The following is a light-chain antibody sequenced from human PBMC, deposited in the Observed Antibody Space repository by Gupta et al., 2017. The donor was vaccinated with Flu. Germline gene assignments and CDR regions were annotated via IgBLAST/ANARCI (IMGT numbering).Light chain of an antibody. Sequence: VTITCRASQIISSWLAWYQQKPGKAPKVLIYKASSVESGVPSRFSGSGSGTEFTLTISSLQPDDFATYYCQQYHTYPYTFGQGTKLEMK. J-gene: IGKJ2*01. CDR3: QQYHTYPYT. CDR1: QIISSW. CDR2: KAS. V-gene: IGKV1-5*03.